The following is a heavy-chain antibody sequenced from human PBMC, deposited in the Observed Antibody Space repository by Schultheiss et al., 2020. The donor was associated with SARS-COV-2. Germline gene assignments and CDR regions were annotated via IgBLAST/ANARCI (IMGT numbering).Heavy chain of an antibody. Sequence: GGSLRLSCAASGFTFSSFAMIWVRQAPGKGLEWVSTISGSGGSTYYGDSVKGRFTMSRDNSKNTLYLQMNSLRAEDTAVYYCARDHKLVPAAIDFDYWGQGTLVTVSS. CDR3: ARDHKLVPAAIDFDY. D-gene: IGHD2-2*02. CDR1: GFTFSSFA. CDR2: ISGSGGST. J-gene: IGHJ4*02. V-gene: IGHV3-23*01.